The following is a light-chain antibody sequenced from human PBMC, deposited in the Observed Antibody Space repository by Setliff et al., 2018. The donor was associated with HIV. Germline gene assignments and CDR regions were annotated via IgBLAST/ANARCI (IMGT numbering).Light chain of an antibody. CDR1: SSDVGGYNY. CDR3: CSYAGSYTWV. V-gene: IGLV2-11*01. Sequence: QSALTQPRSVSGSPGQSVTISCTGTSSDVGGYNYVSWYQQHSGKAPKLMIYDVSKRPSGVPDRLYGSKSGNGASLTISGLQAEDEADYYCCSYAGSYTWVFGGGTKLTVL. J-gene: IGLJ3*02. CDR2: DVS.